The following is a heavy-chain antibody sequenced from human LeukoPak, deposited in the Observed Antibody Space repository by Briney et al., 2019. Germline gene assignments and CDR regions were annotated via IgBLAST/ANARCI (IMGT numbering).Heavy chain of an antibody. CDR3: AKAVGQWSFDL. CDR2: ISGSGDGT. V-gene: IGHV3-23*01. J-gene: IGHJ2*01. CDR1: GFTFSSYA. Sequence: PGGSLRLSCAASGFTFSSYAMSWVRQAPGKGLEWVSAISGSGDGTTYDDSVKGRFTISRDNSKNTLYLQMNSLRAEDTAVYYCAKAVGQWSFDLWGRGALVTVSS.